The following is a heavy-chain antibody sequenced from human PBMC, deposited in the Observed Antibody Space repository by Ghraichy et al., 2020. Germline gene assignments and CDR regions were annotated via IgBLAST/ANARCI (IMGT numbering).Heavy chain of an antibody. J-gene: IGHJ4*02. CDR2: INHSGST. V-gene: IGHV4-34*01. CDR1: GGSFSGYY. CDR3: ARDYRLDY. Sequence: SETLSLTCAVYGGSFSGYYWSWIRQPPGKGLEWIGEINHSGSTNYNPSLKSRVTISVDTSKNQFSLKLSSVTAADTAVYYCARDYRLDYWGQGTLVTVSS. D-gene: IGHD3-10*01.